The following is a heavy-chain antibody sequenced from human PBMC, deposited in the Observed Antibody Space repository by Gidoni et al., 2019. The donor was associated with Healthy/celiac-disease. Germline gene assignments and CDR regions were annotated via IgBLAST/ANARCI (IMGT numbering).Heavy chain of an antibody. Sequence: EVQLVESGGGLLQPGRSVRLSCAASRFTLADYARHWVRQAPGKGLGRVSGISWNSGSIGYADSVKGRFTISRDNAKNSLYLQMNSLGAEDTALYYCAKDGPFEYSSSPGWYFDLWGRGTLVTVSA. D-gene: IGHD6-6*01. V-gene: IGHV3-9*01. CDR3: AKDGPFEYSSSPGWYFDL. J-gene: IGHJ2*01. CDR1: RFTLADYA. CDR2: ISWNSGSI.